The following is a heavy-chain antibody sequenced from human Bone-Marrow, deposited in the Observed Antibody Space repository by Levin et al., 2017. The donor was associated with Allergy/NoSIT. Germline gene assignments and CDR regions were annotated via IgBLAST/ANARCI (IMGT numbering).Heavy chain of an antibody. CDR3: ARGVTDRLLGS. J-gene: IGHJ5*02. D-gene: IGHD3-16*01. Sequence: GGSLRLSCAASGFTVSNNYMSWVRQAPGKGLEWVSIIYTGGSTYYLDSVKGRFTISRDNSKNTLFLQMNSLRAEDTAVYYCARGVTDRLLGSWGQGTLVTVSS. V-gene: IGHV3-53*01. CDR1: GFTVSNNY. CDR2: IYTGGST.